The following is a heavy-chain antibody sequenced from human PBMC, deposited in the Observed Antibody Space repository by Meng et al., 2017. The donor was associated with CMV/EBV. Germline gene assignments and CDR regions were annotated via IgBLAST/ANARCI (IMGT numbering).Heavy chain of an antibody. CDR3: ASGKYYYGSGSYYNPYY. Sequence: GSLRLSCTVSGGPVSSGSYYWSWIRQPPGKGLEWIGYIYYSGSTNYNPSLKSRVTISVDTSKNQFSLKLSSVTAADTAVYYCASGKYYYGSGSYYNPYYWGQGTLVTVSS. V-gene: IGHV4-61*01. CDR2: IYYSGST. J-gene: IGHJ4*02. CDR1: GGPVSSGSYY. D-gene: IGHD3-10*01.